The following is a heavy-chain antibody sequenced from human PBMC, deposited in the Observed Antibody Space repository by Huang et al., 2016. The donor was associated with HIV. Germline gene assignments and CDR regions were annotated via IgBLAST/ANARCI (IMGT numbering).Heavy chain of an antibody. J-gene: IGHJ3*01. CDR3: AKRGGAWGSPYAFDL. D-gene: IGHD3-16*01. Sequence: QVQLVQSGAEVRKPGSSVKVSCRASGGSFNNFGINWVRRAPGQGLEWMGGIIPRVGTRNDAQRFKDRVTITADETTGVVHLEVTSLRSDDTAVYFCAKRGGAWGSPYAFDLWGPGTMVTVSS. CDR2: IIPRVGTR. V-gene: IGHV1-69*13. CDR1: GGSFNNFG.